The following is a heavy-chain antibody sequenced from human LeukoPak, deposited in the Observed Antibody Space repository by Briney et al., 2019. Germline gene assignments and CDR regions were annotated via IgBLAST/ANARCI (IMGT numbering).Heavy chain of an antibody. CDR2: IRYDGSNK. J-gene: IGHJ4*02. CDR3: ARAAAGATLFDY. CDR1: GFTFSSYG. Sequence: GGSLRLSCAASGFTFSSYGMHWVRQAPGKGLEWVAFIRYDGSNKYYADSVKGRFTISRDNSKNSLYLQMNSLRAEDTAVYYCARAAAGATLFDYWGQGTLVTVSS. D-gene: IGHD1-26*01. V-gene: IGHV3-30*02.